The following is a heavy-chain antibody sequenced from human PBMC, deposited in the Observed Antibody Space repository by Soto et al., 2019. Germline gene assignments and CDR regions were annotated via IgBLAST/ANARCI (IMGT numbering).Heavy chain of an antibody. CDR2: IIPIFGTA. CDR1: GGTFSSYA. J-gene: IGHJ4*02. CDR3: ARDRYRAYSSSSRYDY. Sequence: QVQLVQSGAEVKKPGSSVKVSCKASGGTFSSYAISWVRQAPGQGLEWMGGIIPIFGTANYAQKFQGRVTITADDSTGKAYVGLSSLRSEDTAVYYCARDRYRAYSSSSRYDYWGQGTLVTVSS. V-gene: IGHV1-69*12. D-gene: IGHD6-6*01.